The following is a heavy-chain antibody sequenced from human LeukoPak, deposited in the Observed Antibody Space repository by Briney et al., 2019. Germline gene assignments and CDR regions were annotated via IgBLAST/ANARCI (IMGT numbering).Heavy chain of an antibody. Sequence: VASVKVSCKASGYTFTTYALHWVRQAPGQRLEWMGWIKAGNGNTKYSQKFQGRVTITRDTSASTAYMELSSLRSEDTAVYYCARDHSELWFGELSGGAFDIWGQGTMVTVSS. CDR1: GYTFTTYA. D-gene: IGHD3-10*01. CDR2: IKAGNGNT. CDR3: ARDHSELWFGELSGGAFDI. V-gene: IGHV1-3*01. J-gene: IGHJ3*02.